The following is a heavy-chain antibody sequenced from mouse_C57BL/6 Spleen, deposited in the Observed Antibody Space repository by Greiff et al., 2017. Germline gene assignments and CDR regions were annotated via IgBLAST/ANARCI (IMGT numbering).Heavy chain of an antibody. J-gene: IGHJ2*01. D-gene: IGHD2-12*01. V-gene: IGHV5-6*02. CDR1: GFTFSSYA. Sequence: EVKLQQSGGDLVKPGGSLKLSCEASGFTFSSYAMSWIRQTPDKRLEWIATFSSGGNYTYYPDSVKGRFTITIDNSKNTMYLEMSSLKSEDTAVYYCARRTTVVYFYDYWGQGTTLTVSS. CDR3: ARRTTVVYFYDY. CDR2: FSSGGNYT.